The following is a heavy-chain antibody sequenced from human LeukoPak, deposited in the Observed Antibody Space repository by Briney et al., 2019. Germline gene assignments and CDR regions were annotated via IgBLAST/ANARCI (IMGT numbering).Heavy chain of an antibody. V-gene: IGHV3-23*01. CDR2: ISGSGGST. CDR1: GFTFSSYA. D-gene: IGHD6-13*01. Sequence: GGSLRLSCAASGFTFSSYAMSWVRQAPGKGLEWVSAISGSGGSTYYADAVKGRFTISRDNSKNTLYLQMNSLRAEDTAVYYCAKAGLVAAGYTYYFDYWGQGTLVTVSS. J-gene: IGHJ4*02. CDR3: AKAGLVAAGYTYYFDY.